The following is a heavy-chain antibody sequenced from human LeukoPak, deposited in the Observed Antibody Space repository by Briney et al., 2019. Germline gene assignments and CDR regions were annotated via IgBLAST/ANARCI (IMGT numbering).Heavy chain of an antibody. V-gene: IGHV3-7*01. CDR2: IDPDGVDK. CDR3: ARGWATIPD. CDR1: GFNFSILY. Sequence: GGSLRLSCTASGFNFSILYMMWVRQVPGEGLEWVTHIDPDGVDKNYVGSVKDRFIISRDNSKNSLFLQMNSLRDDDTALYFCARGWATIPDWGQGSLVIVSS. J-gene: IGHJ4*02. D-gene: IGHD5-24*01.